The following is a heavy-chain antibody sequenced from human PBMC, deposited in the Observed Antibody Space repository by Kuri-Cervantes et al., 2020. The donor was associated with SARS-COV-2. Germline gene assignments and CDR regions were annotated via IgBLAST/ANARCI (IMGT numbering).Heavy chain of an antibody. Sequence: GESLKISCAASGFTFSNYAIHWVRQAPGQGLEWVALISYDGSGKNYADSVKGRFTISRDNSKNTLYLQMNSLRAEDTAVYYWGSSWVVVAATGYWGQGTLVTVSS. D-gene: IGHD2-15*01. CDR2: ISYDGSGK. V-gene: IGHV3-30*07. CDR3: GSSWVVVAATGY. J-gene: IGHJ4*02. CDR1: GFTFSNYA.